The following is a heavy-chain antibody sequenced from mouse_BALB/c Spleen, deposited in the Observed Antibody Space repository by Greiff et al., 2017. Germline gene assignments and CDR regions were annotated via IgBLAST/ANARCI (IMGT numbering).Heavy chain of an antibody. CDR2: ISSGSSTI. D-gene: IGHD2-3*01. Sequence: EVKLMESGGGLVQPGGSRKLSCAASGFTFSSFGMHWVRQAPEKGLEWVAYISSGSSTIYYADTVKGRFTISRDNPKNTLFLQMTSLRSEDTAMYYCARRYDGYYYAMDYWGQGTSVTVSS. J-gene: IGHJ4*01. CDR3: ARRYDGYYYAMDY. CDR1: GFTFSSFG. V-gene: IGHV5-17*02.